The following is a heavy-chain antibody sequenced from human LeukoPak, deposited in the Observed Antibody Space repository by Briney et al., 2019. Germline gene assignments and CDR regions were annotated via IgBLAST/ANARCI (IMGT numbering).Heavy chain of an antibody. J-gene: IGHJ4*02. CDR1: GFTFSNYD. Sequence: PGGSLRLSCAASGFTFSNYDMHWVRQAPGKGLEWVAVISYDGTNKYYADFVKGRFTISRDNSKNTLYLEMNSLRGEDTAVYYCAKERLTKVSHETDYWGQGTLVTVSS. CDR2: ISYDGTNK. V-gene: IGHV3-30*18. D-gene: IGHD5/OR15-5a*01. CDR3: AKERLTKVSHETDY.